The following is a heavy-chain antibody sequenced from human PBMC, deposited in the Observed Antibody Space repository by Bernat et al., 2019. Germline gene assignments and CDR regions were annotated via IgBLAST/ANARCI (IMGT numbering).Heavy chain of an antibody. V-gene: IGHV3-21*04. J-gene: IGHJ3*02. CDR3: AKDLGIVVVPAAIPNAFDI. Sequence: EVQLVESGGGLVKPGGSLRLSCTASGFTFSSYSMNWVRQAPGKGLEWVSSISSSSRYIYYADSVKGRFTISRDNAKNTLYLQMNSLRAEDTAVYYCAKDLGIVVVPAAIPNAFDIWGQGTMVTVSS. CDR1: GFTFSSYS. D-gene: IGHD2-2*01. CDR2: ISSSSRYI.